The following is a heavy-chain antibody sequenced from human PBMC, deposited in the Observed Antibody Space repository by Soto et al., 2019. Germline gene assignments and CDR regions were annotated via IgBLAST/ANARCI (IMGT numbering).Heavy chain of an antibody. Sequence: PSETLSLTCTVSGGSISSSSYYWGWIRQPPGKGLEWIGSIYYSGSTYYNPSLKSRVTISVDTSKNQFSLKLSSVTAADTAVYYCASEDYGDSPRSFDYWGQGTLVTVSS. CDR1: GGSISSSSYY. J-gene: IGHJ4*02. CDR2: IYYSGST. CDR3: ASEDYGDSPRSFDY. D-gene: IGHD4-17*01. V-gene: IGHV4-39*01.